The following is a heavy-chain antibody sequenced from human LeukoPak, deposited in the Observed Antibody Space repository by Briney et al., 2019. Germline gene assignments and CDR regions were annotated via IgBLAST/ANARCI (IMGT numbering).Heavy chain of an antibody. CDR3: AKDLMKTGYCSGASCYGRTD. CDR1: GFNFGEFW. Sequence: GGSLRLSCAASGFNFGEFWMAWVRQAPGKGLEWVAVILYDGRNKYYGDSVEGRLTISRDNSKNTVYLEMNSLRAEDTAVYYCAKDLMKTGYCSGASCYGRTDWGQGTLVTVSS. D-gene: IGHD2-15*01. CDR2: ILYDGRNK. V-gene: IGHV3-30*18. J-gene: IGHJ4*02.